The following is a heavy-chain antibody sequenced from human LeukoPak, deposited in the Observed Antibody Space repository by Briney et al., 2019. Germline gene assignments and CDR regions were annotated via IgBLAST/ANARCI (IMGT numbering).Heavy chain of an antibody. D-gene: IGHD1-26*01. CDR3: ARSWGATMGYYYYGMDV. Sequence: GESLKISCKGSGYSFTSYWIGWVRQMPGKGLEWMGIIYPGVSDTRYSPSFQGQVTISADKSISTAYLQWSSLKASDAAMYYCARSWGATMGYYYYGMDVWGQGTTVTVSS. CDR1: GYSFTSYW. J-gene: IGHJ6*02. CDR2: IYPGVSDT. V-gene: IGHV5-51*01.